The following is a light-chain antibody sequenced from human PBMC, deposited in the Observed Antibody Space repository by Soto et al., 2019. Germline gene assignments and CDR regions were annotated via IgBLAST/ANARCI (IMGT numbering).Light chain of an antibody. Sequence: DIQMTQSPSTLSASVGDRVTITCRASQSISTWLAWYQQKPGKDPKLLIYDAFYLERGVPSRFSGSGSGTEFTITISSLQPDDLATYYCQQYNSFWTFGQGTKVEI. CDR2: DAF. V-gene: IGKV1-5*01. CDR1: QSISTW. J-gene: IGKJ1*01. CDR3: QQYNSFWT.